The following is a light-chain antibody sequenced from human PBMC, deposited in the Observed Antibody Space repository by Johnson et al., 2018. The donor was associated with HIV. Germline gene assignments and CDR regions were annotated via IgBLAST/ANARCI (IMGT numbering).Light chain of an antibody. V-gene: IGLV1-51*02. CDR3: GTWDTSLSAYV. J-gene: IGLJ1*01. CDR1: SSNIGNNY. CDR2: EDN. Sequence: QSVLTQPPSVSAAPGQRVTISCSGSSSNIGNNYVSWHQQFPGTVPKLLIYEDNKRPSGIPARFSGSKSATSATLAITGLQTGDEADYDCGTWDTSLSAYVFGTGTKVTVL.